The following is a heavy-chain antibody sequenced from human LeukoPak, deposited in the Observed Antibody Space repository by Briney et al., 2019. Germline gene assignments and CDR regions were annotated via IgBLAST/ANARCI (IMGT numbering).Heavy chain of an antibody. D-gene: IGHD1-26*01. CDR2: IRSKANSYAT. J-gene: IGHJ4*02. Sequence: GGSLRLSCAASGFTFSGSAMHWVRQASGKGLECVGRIRSKANSYATAYAASVKGRFTISRDDSKNTAYLQMNSLKTEDTDVYYCNKPIPGVGAIDYWGQGTLVTVSS. CDR3: NKPIPGVGAIDY. V-gene: IGHV3-73*01. CDR1: GFTFSGSA.